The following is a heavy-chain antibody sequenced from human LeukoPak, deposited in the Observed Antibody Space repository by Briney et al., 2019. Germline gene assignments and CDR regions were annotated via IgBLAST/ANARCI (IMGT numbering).Heavy chain of an antibody. CDR3: ARIPELLVGNYFDY. CDR1: GGSISTNNYY. CDR2: ISYSGTT. V-gene: IGHV4-39*07. Sequence: SETLSLTCTVSGGSISTNNYYWGWFRQPPGKGLEWIGSISYSGTTYYNPSLKSRVTISIDTSRNQFSLKVTSVTAADTAVYYCARIPELLVGNYFDYWGQGTLVTVSS. D-gene: IGHD1-26*01. J-gene: IGHJ4*02.